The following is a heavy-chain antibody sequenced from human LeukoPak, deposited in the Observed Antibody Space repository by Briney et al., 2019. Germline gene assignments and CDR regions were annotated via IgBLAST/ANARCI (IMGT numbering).Heavy chain of an antibody. CDR1: GGSISSSSYF. CDR2: IYYRGST. J-gene: IGHJ4*02. D-gene: IGHD5-18*01. Sequence: PSETLSLTCSVSGGSISSSSYFWGWIRQPPGKGLEWTGSIYYRGSTYSNPSLKSRVTISVDTSKSQFSLKLSSVTAADTAVYYCARDGYTYGSFDYWGQGTLVTVSS. CDR3: ARDGYTYGSFDY. V-gene: IGHV4-39*01.